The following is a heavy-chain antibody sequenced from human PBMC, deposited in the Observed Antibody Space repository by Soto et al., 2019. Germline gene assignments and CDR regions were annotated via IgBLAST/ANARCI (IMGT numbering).Heavy chain of an antibody. CDR2: IIPIFGTA. D-gene: IGHD3-22*01. J-gene: IGHJ4*02. Sequence: GASVKVSCKASGGTFSSYAISWVRQAPGQGLEWMGGIIPIFGTANYAQKFQGRVTITADESTSTAYMGLSSLRSEDTAVYYCARDRYYDSSGSSYFDYWGQGTLVTVSS. V-gene: IGHV1-69*13. CDR3: ARDRYYDSSGSSYFDY. CDR1: GGTFSSYA.